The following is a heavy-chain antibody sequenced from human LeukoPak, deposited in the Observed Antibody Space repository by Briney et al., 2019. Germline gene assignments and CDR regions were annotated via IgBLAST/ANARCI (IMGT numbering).Heavy chain of an antibody. CDR2: ISAYNGNT. CDR3: ARDRGTIYDFWSGYSYDY. CDR1: GYTFTSYG. J-gene: IGHJ4*02. V-gene: IGHV1-18*01. Sequence: ASVKVSCKASGYTFTSYGISWVRQAPGQGLEWMGWISAYNGNTNYVQKLQGRVTMTTDTSTSTAYMELRSLRSDDTAVYYCARDRGTIYDFWSGYSYDYWGQGTLVTVSS. D-gene: IGHD3-3*01.